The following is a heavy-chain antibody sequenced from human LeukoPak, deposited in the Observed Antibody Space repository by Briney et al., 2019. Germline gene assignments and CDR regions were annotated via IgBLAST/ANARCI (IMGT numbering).Heavy chain of an antibody. CDR3: ARGWVGASGENYYDSSGYYYYYYYMDV. D-gene: IGHD3-22*01. CDR2: IIPIFGTA. CDR1: GYTFTSYG. Sequence: ASVKVSCKASGYTFTSYGISWVRQAPGQGLEWMGGIIPIFGTANYAQKFQGRVTITTDESTSTAYMELSSLRSEDTAVYYCARGWVGASGENYYDSSGYYYYYYYMDVWGKGTTVTVSS. J-gene: IGHJ6*03. V-gene: IGHV1-69*05.